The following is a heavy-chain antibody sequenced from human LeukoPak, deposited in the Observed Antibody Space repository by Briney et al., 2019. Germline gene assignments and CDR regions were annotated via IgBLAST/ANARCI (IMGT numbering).Heavy chain of an antibody. CDR1: GFSFSNYE. D-gene: IGHD4-17*01. J-gene: IGHJ6*03. CDR2: ISSSGRTI. Sequence: GSLRLSCAASGFSFSNYEMNWVRQAPGKGLEWVSYISSSGRTIYYADSVKGRFTISRDNAKNSLYLQMNSLRAEDTAVYYCASRNGDYYYYYMDVWGKGTTVTISS. CDR3: ASRNGDYYYYYMDV. V-gene: IGHV3-48*03.